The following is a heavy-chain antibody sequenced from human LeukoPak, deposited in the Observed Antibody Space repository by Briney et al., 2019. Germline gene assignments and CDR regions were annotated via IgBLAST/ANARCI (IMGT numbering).Heavy chain of an antibody. CDR3: AKDGGGIAGSFDY. V-gene: IGHV3-21*04. Sequence: GGSLRLSCAASGFTFSSYSMNWVRQAPGKGLEWVSSISSSSSYIYYADSVKGRFTISRDNAKNSLYLQMNSLRAEDTAVYYCAKDGGGIAGSFDYWGQGTLVTVSS. D-gene: IGHD1-20*01. J-gene: IGHJ4*02. CDR2: ISSSSSYI. CDR1: GFTFSSYS.